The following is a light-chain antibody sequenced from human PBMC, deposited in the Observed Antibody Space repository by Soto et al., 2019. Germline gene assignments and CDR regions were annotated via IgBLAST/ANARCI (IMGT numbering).Light chain of an antibody. CDR2: GAS. V-gene: IGKV3-20*01. Sequence: EIVLTQSPGTLSLSPGERATLSCRASQSVSSSYLAWYQQKPSQAPRLLIYGASSRATGIPDRFSGSGSGTDFTLTISRLEPEDIATYYCQQYDVLPLSFGPGTKVDI. CDR3: QQYDVLPLS. CDR1: QSVSSSY. J-gene: IGKJ3*01.